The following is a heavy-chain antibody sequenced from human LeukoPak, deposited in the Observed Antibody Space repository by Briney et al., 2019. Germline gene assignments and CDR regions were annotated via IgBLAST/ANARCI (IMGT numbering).Heavy chain of an antibody. CDR3: ARARDSSGYSDY. CDR2: IDYTGST. CDR1: GESFVGYY. D-gene: IGHD3-22*01. J-gene: IGHJ4*02. Sequence: SETLSLTCAVYGESFVGYYWTWIRQPPGKGLEWIGEIDYTGSTNYNPSLKSRVTISVDTSKNQFSLKLSSVTAADTAVYYCARARDSSGYSDYWGQGTLVTVSS. V-gene: IGHV4-34*01.